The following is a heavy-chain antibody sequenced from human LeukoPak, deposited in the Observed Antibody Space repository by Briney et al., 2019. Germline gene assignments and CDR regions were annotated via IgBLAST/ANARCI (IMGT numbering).Heavy chain of an antibody. CDR3: ASGGDSSGYYLDY. V-gene: IGHV4-31*03. J-gene: IGHJ4*02. CDR2: IYYSGST. CDR1: GGSISSGGYY. Sequence: SETLSLTCTVSGGSISSGGYYWSWIRQHPGKGLEWIGYIYYSGSTYYNSSLKSRVTISVDTSKNQFSLKLSSVTAADTAVYYCASGGDSSGYYLDYWGQGTPVTVSS. D-gene: IGHD3-22*01.